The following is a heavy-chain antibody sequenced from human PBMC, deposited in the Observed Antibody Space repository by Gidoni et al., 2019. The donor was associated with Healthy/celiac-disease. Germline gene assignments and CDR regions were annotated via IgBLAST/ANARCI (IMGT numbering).Heavy chain of an antibody. Sequence: EVQLVESGGGLVKPGWSLRLSCAASGFPFSNAWMSWVRQAPGKGLEWVGRIKSKTDGGTTDYAAPVKGRFTISRDDSKNTLYLQMNSLKTEDTAVYYCTTARGPVAPGYFDYWGQGTLVTVSS. CDR1: GFPFSNAW. D-gene: IGHD5-12*01. J-gene: IGHJ4*02. V-gene: IGHV3-15*01. CDR3: TTARGPVAPGYFDY. CDR2: IKSKTDGGTT.